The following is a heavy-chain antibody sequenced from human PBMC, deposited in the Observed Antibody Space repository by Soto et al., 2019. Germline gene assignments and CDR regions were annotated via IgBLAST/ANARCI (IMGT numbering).Heavy chain of an antibody. Sequence: ASETLSLTCAVYGGSFSGYYWSWIRQPPGKGLEWIGEINHSGSTNYNPSLKSRVTISVDTSKNQFSLKLSSVTAADTAVYYCARDGRYYGMDVWGQGTTVTVSS. J-gene: IGHJ6*02. CDR1: GGSFSGYY. CDR2: INHSGST. CDR3: ARDGRYYGMDV. V-gene: IGHV4-34*01.